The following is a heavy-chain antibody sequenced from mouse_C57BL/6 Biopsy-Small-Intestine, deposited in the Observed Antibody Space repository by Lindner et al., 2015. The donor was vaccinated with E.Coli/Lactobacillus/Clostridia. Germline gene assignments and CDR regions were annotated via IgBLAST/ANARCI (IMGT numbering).Heavy chain of an antibody. V-gene: IGHV5-4*01. J-gene: IGHJ4*01. D-gene: IGHD2-12*01. CDR1: GFTFSTYA. CDR2: ISDGGSYT. Sequence: EVQLQESGGGLVKPGGPLKLSCAASGFTFSTYAMSWVRQTPEKRLEWVATISDGGSYTYYPDNVKGRFTIFRDNAKNNLYLQMSHLKSEDTAVYYCARVSPYDANAMDYWGQGTSVTVSS. CDR3: ARVSPYDANAMDY.